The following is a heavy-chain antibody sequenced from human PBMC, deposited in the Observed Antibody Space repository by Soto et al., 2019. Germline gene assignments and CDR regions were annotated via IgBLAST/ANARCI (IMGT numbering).Heavy chain of an antibody. CDR1: GGSISSGGYY. D-gene: IGHD3-3*01. CDR3: ARDFAYFDS. CDR2: IYYSGST. Sequence: TLAITCTVSGGSISSGGYYWSWIRQHPGKGLEWIGYIYYSGSTYYNPSLKSRVTISVDTSKNQFSLNLDSVTAADTAVYFCARDFAYFDSWGQGTLVTVSS. V-gene: IGHV4-31*03. J-gene: IGHJ4*02.